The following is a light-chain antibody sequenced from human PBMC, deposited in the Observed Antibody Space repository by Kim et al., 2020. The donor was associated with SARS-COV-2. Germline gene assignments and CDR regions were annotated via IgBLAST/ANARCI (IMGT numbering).Light chain of an antibody. J-gene: IGKJ5*01. CDR2: DAA. CDR1: QSVSSY. V-gene: IGKV3-11*01. CDR3: QQRSNWPPIT. Sequence: STGKRATLACRASQSVSSYLAWYQQKPGRAPRRLIYDAANRATGIPARFSGSGSGTDFTLTISSLEPEDFAVYYCQQRSNWPPITFGQGTRLEIK.